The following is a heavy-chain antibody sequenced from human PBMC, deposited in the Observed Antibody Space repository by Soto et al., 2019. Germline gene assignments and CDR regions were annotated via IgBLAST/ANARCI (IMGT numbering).Heavy chain of an antibody. V-gene: IGHV4-31*03. Sequence: PSETLSLTCTVSGGSISSGGYYWSWIRQHPGKGLEWIGYIYYSGSTYYNPSLKSRVTISVDTSKNQFSLKLSSVTAADTAVYYCARGYCSSTSCRLDVWGKGTTVTVSS. J-gene: IGHJ6*04. CDR1: GGSISSGGYY. CDR3: ARGYCSSTSCRLDV. D-gene: IGHD2-2*01. CDR2: IYYSGST.